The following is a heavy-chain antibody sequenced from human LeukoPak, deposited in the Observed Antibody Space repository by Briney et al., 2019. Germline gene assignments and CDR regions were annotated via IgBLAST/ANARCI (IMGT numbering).Heavy chain of an antibody. CDR2: IGVGSSSTI. CDR3: ARGQTQYSSGWGEGFDI. J-gene: IGHJ3*02. Sequence: GGSLRLSCAASGFSFSDFYMNWVRRAPGRGLEWVSFIGVGSSSTIYYADSVKGRFTISRDNAKNSLYLQMSSLRDEDTAVYYCARGQTQYSSGWGEGFDIWGQGTMVTVSS. CDR1: GFSFSDFY. V-gene: IGHV3-48*02. D-gene: IGHD6-19*01.